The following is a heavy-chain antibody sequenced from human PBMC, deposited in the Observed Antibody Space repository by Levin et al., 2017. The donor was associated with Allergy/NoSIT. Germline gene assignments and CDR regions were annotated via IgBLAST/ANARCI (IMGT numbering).Heavy chain of an antibody. D-gene: IGHD3-10*01. Sequence: GGSLRLSCAASGFTFSSYGMHWVRQAPGKGLEWVAVISYDGSNKYYADSVKGRFTISRDNSKNTLYLQMNSLRAEDTAVYYCAKDQGTGYYGSGSFGMDVWGQGTTVTVSS. V-gene: IGHV3-30*18. CDR1: GFTFSSYG. J-gene: IGHJ6*02. CDR3: AKDQGTGYYGSGSFGMDV. CDR2: ISYDGSNK.